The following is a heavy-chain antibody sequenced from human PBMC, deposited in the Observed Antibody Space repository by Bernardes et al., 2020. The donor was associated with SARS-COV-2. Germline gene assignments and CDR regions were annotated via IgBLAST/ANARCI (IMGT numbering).Heavy chain of an antibody. CDR2: MDENGRTI. D-gene: IGHD3-3*01. CDR1: GFTFSAFW. Sequence: GGSLRLSCAASGFTFSAFWMHWVRQVPGKGLVWVSRMDENGRTIDYADSVKGRFIISRDNAKNTLYLQMNSLRAEDTAVYYCAADLSWRMDSWGQGTLVTVSS. CDR3: AADLSWRMDS. J-gene: IGHJ4*02. V-gene: IGHV3-74*01.